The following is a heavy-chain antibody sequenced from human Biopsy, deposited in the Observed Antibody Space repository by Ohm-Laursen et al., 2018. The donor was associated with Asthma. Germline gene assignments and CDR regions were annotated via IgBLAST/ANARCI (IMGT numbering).Heavy chain of an antibody. J-gene: IGHJ4*02. Sequence: SLRLSCAASGFAVSRDYMFWVRQAPGKGLEWVSAIYSGGTSHTADSVRGRFTISRDYSKNTLYLQMHSLRAEDTAVYYCARGDSSNWSHYYFDYWGRGTLVTVSS. CDR2: IYSGGTS. CDR3: ARGDSSNWSHYYFDY. CDR1: GFAVSRDY. D-gene: IGHD3-22*01. V-gene: IGHV3-53*01.